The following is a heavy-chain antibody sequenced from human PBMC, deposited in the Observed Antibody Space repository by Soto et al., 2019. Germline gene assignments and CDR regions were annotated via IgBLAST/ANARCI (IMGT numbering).Heavy chain of an antibody. CDR1: GYTFTSYG. V-gene: IGHV1-18*01. Sequence: ASVKVSCKASGYTFTSYGISWVRQAPGQGLEWMGWISAYNGNTNYAQKLQGRVTMTTDTSTSTAYMELRSLRSDDTAVYYCARLGGYGRNESVADFDYWGQGTLVNVSS. J-gene: IGHJ4*02. D-gene: IGHD6-19*01. CDR2: ISAYNGNT. CDR3: ARLGGYGRNESVADFDY.